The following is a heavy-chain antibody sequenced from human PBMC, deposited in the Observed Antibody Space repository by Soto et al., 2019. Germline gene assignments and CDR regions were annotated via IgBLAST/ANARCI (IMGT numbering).Heavy chain of an antibody. V-gene: IGHV3-23*01. Sequence: EVQLLESGGGLVQPGGSMRLSCAASGITFSSYAMSWVRQAPGKGLEWVSAISGSGGSTYYADSGKGRFTISRDNCKNTLYLQMNSLRADDTAVYYCAKDRSYYYDSSGYYDYWGQGTLVTVSS. CDR1: GITFSSYA. D-gene: IGHD3-22*01. J-gene: IGHJ4*02. CDR2: ISGSGGST. CDR3: AKDRSYYYDSSGYYDY.